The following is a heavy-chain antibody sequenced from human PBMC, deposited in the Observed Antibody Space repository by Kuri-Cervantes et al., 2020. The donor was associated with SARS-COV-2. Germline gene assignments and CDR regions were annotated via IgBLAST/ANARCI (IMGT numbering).Heavy chain of an antibody. CDR2: IYHSGST. J-gene: IGHJ4*02. Sequence: SQTLSLTCAVSGGSISSGGYSWSWIRQPPGKGLEWIGYIYHSGSTYYNPSLKSRVTISVDRSKNQFSLKLSSVTAADTAVYYCARGSSVFLEWIYIRASYFDYWGQGTLVTVSS. D-gene: IGHD3-3*01. CDR1: GGSISSGGYS. V-gene: IGHV4-30-2*01. CDR3: ARGSSVFLEWIYIRASYFDY.